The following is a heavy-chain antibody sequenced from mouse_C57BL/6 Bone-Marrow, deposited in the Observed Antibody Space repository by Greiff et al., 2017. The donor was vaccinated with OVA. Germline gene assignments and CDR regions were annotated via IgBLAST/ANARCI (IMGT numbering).Heavy chain of an antibody. CDR1: GYAFSSSW. D-gene: IGHD4-1*01. CDR2: IYPGDGDT. Sequence: LVESGPELVKPGASVKISCKASGYAFSSSWMNWVKQRPGKGLEWIGRIYPGDGDTNYNGKFKGKATLTADKSSSTAYMQLSSLTSEDSAVYFCARDGTFLDYWGQGTTLTVSS. CDR3: ARDGTFLDY. V-gene: IGHV1-82*01. J-gene: IGHJ2*01.